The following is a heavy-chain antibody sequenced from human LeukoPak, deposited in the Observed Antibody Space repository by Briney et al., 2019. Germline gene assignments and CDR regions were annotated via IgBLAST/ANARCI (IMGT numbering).Heavy chain of an antibody. Sequence: PGRSPRLSCAASGFTLSSHGMHWVRRAPGKGLGWVAVISYDGSNKCYADSVKGRFTISRDNSRNTLYLQMNSLRAEDTAVYYCAKDREAAAGRDEFDYWGQGTLVTVSS. D-gene: IGHD6-13*01. CDR3: AKDREAAAGRDEFDY. CDR1: GFTLSSHG. CDR2: ISYDGSNK. J-gene: IGHJ4*02. V-gene: IGHV3-30*18.